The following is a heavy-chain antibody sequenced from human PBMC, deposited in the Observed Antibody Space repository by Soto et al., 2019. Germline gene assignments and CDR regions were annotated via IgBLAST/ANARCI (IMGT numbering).Heavy chain of an antibody. Sequence: NPSETLSLTCAVYGGSFSGYYWSWIRQPPGKGLEWIGEINHSGSTNYNPSLKSRVTISVDTSKNQFSLKLSSVTAADTAVYYCARAAIIVVVVAAATQLSAWFDPWGQGTLVTVSS. D-gene: IGHD2-15*01. CDR1: GGSFSGYY. CDR3: ARAAIIVVVVAAATQLSAWFDP. CDR2: INHSGST. V-gene: IGHV4-34*01. J-gene: IGHJ5*02.